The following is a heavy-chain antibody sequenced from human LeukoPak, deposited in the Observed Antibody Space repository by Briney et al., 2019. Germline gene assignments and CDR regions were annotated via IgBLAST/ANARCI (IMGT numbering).Heavy chain of an antibody. D-gene: IGHD4-17*01. CDR1: GGSFSGYY. Sequence: PSETLSLTCAVYGGSFSGYYWSWIRQPPGKGLEWIGEINHRGSTNYNPSLKSRVTISVDTSKNQFSLKLSSVTAADTAVYYCARGNDYGDYGGWYWGQGTLVTVSS. CDR3: ARGNDYGDYGGWY. V-gene: IGHV4-34*01. J-gene: IGHJ4*02. CDR2: INHRGST.